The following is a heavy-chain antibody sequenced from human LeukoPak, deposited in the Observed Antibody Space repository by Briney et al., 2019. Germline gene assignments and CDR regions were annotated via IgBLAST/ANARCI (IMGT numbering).Heavy chain of an antibody. CDR1: GFTFSSYW. V-gene: IGHV3-48*01. D-gene: IGHD6-6*01. CDR2: ISSSSSTI. CDR3: ARKQLGYYYMDV. Sequence: GGSLRLSCAASGFTFSSYWMHWVRQAPGKGLVWVSYISSSSSTIHYADSVKGRFTISRDNAKNSLYLQMNSLRAEDTAVYYCARKQLGYYYMDVWGKGTTVTVSS. J-gene: IGHJ6*03.